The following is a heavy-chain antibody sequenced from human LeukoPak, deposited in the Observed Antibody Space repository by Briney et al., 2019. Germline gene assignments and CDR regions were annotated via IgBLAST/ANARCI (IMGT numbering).Heavy chain of an antibody. Sequence: SGTLSLTCAVSGGSISSSNWWSWVRQPPGKGLEWIGEIYHSGSTNYNPSLKSRVTIAVDKSKNQFSLKLSSVTAADTAVYYCARDSRGYYYDSSGYYLFDYWGQGTLVTVSS. CDR2: IYHSGST. V-gene: IGHV4-4*02. CDR3: ARDSRGYYYDSSGYYLFDY. D-gene: IGHD3-22*01. J-gene: IGHJ4*02. CDR1: GGSISSSNW.